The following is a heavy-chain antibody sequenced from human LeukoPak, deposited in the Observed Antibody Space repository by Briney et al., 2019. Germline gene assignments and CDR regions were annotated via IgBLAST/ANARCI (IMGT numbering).Heavy chain of an antibody. CDR1: GFTFSSYS. V-gene: IGHV3-21*01. J-gene: IGHJ4*02. D-gene: IGHD4-17*01. CDR3: ARDPGQQTPTGDYPYYFDY. Sequence: PGGSLRLSCAASGFTFSSYSMNWVRQAPGEGLEWVSSISSSSSYIYYADSAKGRFTISRDNAKNSLYLQMNSLRAEDTAVYYCARDPGQQTPTGDYPYYFDYWGQGTLVTVSS. CDR2: ISSSSSYI.